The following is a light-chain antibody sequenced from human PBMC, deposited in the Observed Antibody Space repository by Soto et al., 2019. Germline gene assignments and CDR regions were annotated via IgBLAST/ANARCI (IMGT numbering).Light chain of an antibody. J-gene: IGKJ1*01. Sequence: EIVMTQSPATLSVSPGERATLSCRASQSVRSSFLAWYQQKPGQAPSLLIYGASTRATGIPARFSGSGSGTEFTLTISSLQPEDFATYYCQQNYGTPGTFGQGTKVDIK. V-gene: IGKV3-15*01. CDR1: QSVRSSF. CDR3: QQNYGTPGT. CDR2: GAS.